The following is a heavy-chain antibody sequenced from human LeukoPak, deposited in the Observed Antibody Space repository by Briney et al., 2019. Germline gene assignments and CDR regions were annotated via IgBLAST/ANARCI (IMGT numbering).Heavy chain of an antibody. CDR2: IWYDGSNK. CDR3: VRDRENSYFEY. V-gene: IGHV3-33*01. Sequence: PGRSLRLSCAASRFTFKSYGMHWVRQAPGKGLEWVAVIWYDGSNKFYADSVKGRFTISRDNSKNTLYPQMNSLRAEDTAVYYCVRDRENSYFEYWGQGTPVTVSS. D-gene: IGHD4-23*01. CDR1: RFTFKSYG. J-gene: IGHJ4*02.